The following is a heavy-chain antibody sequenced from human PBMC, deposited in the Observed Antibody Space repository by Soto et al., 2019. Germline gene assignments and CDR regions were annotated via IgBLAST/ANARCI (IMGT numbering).Heavy chain of an antibody. J-gene: IGHJ3*02. V-gene: IGHV1-69*13. CDR1: GGTLTISSHG. Sequence: ASVKVSCKASGGTLTISSHGISWVRQAPGQGLEWMGGIIAMFGTANYAQKFQGRVTITADESTSTAYMELSSLRSEDTAVYYCARLEYSSPLDAFDIWGQGTMVTV. CDR3: ARLEYSSPLDAFDI. D-gene: IGHD6-6*01. CDR2: IIAMFGTA.